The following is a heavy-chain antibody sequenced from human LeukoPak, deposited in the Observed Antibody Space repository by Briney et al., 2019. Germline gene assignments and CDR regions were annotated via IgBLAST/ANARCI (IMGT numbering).Heavy chain of an antibody. CDR3: ARELDIVATTDAFDI. CDR1: GGSISSYY. Sequence: KPSETLSLTCTVSGGSISSYYWSWIRQPAGKGLEWIGRIYTSGSTNYNPSLKSRVTMSVDTSKNQFSLKLSSVTAADTAVYYCARELDIVATTDAFDIWGQGTMVTVSS. V-gene: IGHV4-4*07. J-gene: IGHJ3*02. CDR2: IYTSGST. D-gene: IGHD5-12*01.